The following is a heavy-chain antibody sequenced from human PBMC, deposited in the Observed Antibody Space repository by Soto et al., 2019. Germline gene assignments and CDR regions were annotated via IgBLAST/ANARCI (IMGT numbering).Heavy chain of an antibody. V-gene: IGHV1-46*02. Sequence: ASVKVSCKAFGYTFNAFYIHWVRQAPGQGLEWMGIISLRHHSTNYAQKFQGRVTITADKSTSTAYMELSSLRSEDTAVYYCARSNGMDVWGQGTTVTVSS. J-gene: IGHJ6*02. CDR1: GYTFNAFY. CDR3: ARSNGMDV. CDR2: ISLRHHST.